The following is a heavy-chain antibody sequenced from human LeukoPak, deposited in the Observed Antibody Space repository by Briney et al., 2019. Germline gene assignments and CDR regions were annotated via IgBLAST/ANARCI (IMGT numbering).Heavy chain of an antibody. CDR1: GGSMSSYY. D-gene: IGHD3-9*01. J-gene: IGHJ3*02. V-gene: IGHV4-59*08. CDR2: ISYSGIT. CDR3: ARSSVNYDILTGYSNAFDI. Sequence: SETLSLTCTVSGGSMSSYYWGWLRQPPGKGLEWIGYISYSGITNYKPSLTSRVTISVDTSKNQFPLKLTSVTAADTAVYYCARSSVNYDILTGYSNAFDIWGQGTMVTVS.